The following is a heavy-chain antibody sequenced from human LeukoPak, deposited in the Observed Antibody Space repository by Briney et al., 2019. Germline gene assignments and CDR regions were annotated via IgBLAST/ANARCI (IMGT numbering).Heavy chain of an antibody. Sequence: GESLKISCKGSGYSFTSYWIGWVRQMPGKGLEWMGIIYPGDSDTRYSPSFQGQVTISADKSISTAYLQWSSLKASDTAMYYCARRGRYCSGVTCYFDAEAFDIGGQGTMVTVS. CDR1: GYSFTSYW. J-gene: IGHJ3*02. D-gene: IGHD2-15*01. V-gene: IGHV5-51*01. CDR3: ARRGRYCSGVTCYFDAEAFDI. CDR2: IYPGDSDT.